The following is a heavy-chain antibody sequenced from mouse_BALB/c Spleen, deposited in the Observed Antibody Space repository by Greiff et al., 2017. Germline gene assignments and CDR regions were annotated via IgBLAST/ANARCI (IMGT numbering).Heavy chain of an antibody. CDR3: ARQRKYGNYGDDFDY. CDR2: ICSGGGST. D-gene: IGHD2-10*02. Sequence: EVQLVESGGGLVKPGGSLKLSCAASGFAFSSYDMPWVRQTPEKRLEWVAYICSGGGSTYYPDTVKGRFTISRDNATNTLYLQMSSLTSEDTAMYYCARQRKYGNYGDDFDYWGQGTTLTVSS. CDR1: GFAFSSYD. V-gene: IGHV5-12-1*01. J-gene: IGHJ2*01.